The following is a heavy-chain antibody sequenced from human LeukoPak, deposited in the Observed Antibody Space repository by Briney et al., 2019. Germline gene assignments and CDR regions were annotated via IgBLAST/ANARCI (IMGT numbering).Heavy chain of an antibody. CDR1: GFTFDDFA. CDR2: LNWNSAAT. Sequence: PGGSLRLSCAASGFTFDDFAMHWVRQAPGKGLEWVSGLNWNSAATGYADSVKGRFTISRDNAKNSLYLQMNSLGPEDTAFYYCAKGTHVAVTGTFDSWGQGTLVTVSS. V-gene: IGHV3-9*01. J-gene: IGHJ4*02. CDR3: AKGTHVAVTGTFDS. D-gene: IGHD6-19*01.